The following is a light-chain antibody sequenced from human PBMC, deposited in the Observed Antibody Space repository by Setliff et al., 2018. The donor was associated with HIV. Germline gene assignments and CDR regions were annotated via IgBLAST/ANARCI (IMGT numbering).Light chain of an antibody. CDR2: EVN. Sequence: QSVLTQPASVSGSPGQSITLSCTGTSSDVGGYNYVSWYQQHPGKAPKLMIYEVNNRPSGVSNRFSGSKSGNTASLTISGLQAEDEADYYCSSYTTRTTWVFGGGTKVTVL. J-gene: IGLJ3*02. CDR1: SSDVGGYNY. CDR3: SSYTTRTTWV. V-gene: IGLV2-14*03.